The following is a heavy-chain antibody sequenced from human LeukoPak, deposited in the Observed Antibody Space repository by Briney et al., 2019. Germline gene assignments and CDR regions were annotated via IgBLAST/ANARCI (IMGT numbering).Heavy chain of an antibody. D-gene: IGHD2-15*01. CDR3: ARGRYCSADICSGGDAFDI. CDR1: GGSINNYY. V-gene: IGHV4-4*07. J-gene: IGHJ3*02. Sequence: PSETLSLTCTVSGGSINNYYWSWIRQPAGKGLEWIGRIYTRGSTNYNPSLKSRVTMSVDTSKNQFSLKLSSGTAAETAVYYCARGRYCSADICSGGDAFDIWGQGTMVSVSS. CDR2: IYTRGST.